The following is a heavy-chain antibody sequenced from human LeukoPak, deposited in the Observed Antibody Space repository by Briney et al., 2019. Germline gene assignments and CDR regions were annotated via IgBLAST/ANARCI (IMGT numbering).Heavy chain of an antibody. CDR1: GFSISSYW. Sequence: PGGSLRLSCAASGFSISSYWMHWVRQVPGKGLVWVSRISPDGSTTGYADSVKGRFTISRDNAKNSLYLQMNSLRADDTAVYYCVKDSPPRYSGSPPAYWGQGTLVTVSS. J-gene: IGHJ4*02. CDR2: ISPDGSTT. V-gene: IGHV3-74*01. CDR3: VKDSPPRYSGSPPAY. D-gene: IGHD1-26*01.